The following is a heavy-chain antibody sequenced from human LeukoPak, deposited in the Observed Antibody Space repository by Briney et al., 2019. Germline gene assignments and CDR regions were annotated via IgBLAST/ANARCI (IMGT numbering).Heavy chain of an antibody. CDR1: GGSISSDNW. CDR3: ARTGSIQLWCFDY. Sequence: KASETLSLTCAVSGGSISSDNWWSWVRPSPGKGLEWIGEIYHSGTTNYNPSLESRVTISVDKSKNQFSLKLSSVTAADTAVYYCARTGSIQLWCFDYWGQGTLVTVSS. V-gene: IGHV4-4*02. J-gene: IGHJ4*02. CDR2: IYHSGTT. D-gene: IGHD5-18*01.